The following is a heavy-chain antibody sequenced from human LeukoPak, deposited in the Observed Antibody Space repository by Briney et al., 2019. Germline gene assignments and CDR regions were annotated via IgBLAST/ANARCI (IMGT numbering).Heavy chain of an antibody. J-gene: IGHJ4*02. D-gene: IGHD2-2*02. Sequence: PGESLRLSCAASGFTFTSYAMSWVRQAPGKRLEWVSTISGSGGSTYYADSVKGRFTISRDNSRNTLYLQMNSLRAEDTAVYYCATKPPHCSTTTCYINYWGQGTLVTVPS. CDR1: GFTFTSYA. CDR3: ATKPPHCSTTTCYINY. CDR2: ISGSGGST. V-gene: IGHV3-23*01.